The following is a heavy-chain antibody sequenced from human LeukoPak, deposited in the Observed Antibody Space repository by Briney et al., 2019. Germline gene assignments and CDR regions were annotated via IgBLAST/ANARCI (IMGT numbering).Heavy chain of an antibody. CDR1: GFTFSNYW. Sequence: GGSLRLSCAASGFTFSNYWMMWVRQAPGKGLDWVGNIRQDGSEQNYVDSVKGRFTISRDNAKKSLYLQMNSLRAEDTALYYCATLTRGGTWCHWGQGTLVTVSS. V-gene: IGHV3-7*01. CDR2: IRQDGSEQ. J-gene: IGHJ4*02. CDR3: ATLTRGGTWCH. D-gene: IGHD6-13*01.